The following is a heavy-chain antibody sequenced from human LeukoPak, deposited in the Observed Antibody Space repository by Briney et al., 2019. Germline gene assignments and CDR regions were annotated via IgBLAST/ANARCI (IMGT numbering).Heavy chain of an antibody. CDR2: ISVYNGNT. V-gene: IGHV1-18*01. J-gene: IGHJ5*02. CDR1: GYTFTSYG. Sequence: ASVKVSCKASGYTFTSYGISWVRQAPGQGLEWMGWISVYNGNTNYAQKLQGRVTMTTDTSTSTAYMELRSLRSDDTAVYYCARVGISITIFGVVPNWFDPWGQGTLVTVSS. CDR3: ARVGISITIFGVVPNWFDP. D-gene: IGHD3-3*01.